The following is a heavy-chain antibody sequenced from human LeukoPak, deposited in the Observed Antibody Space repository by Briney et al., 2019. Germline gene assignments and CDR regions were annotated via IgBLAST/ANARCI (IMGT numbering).Heavy chain of an antibody. J-gene: IGHJ4*02. CDR1: GFTFSSYW. Sequence: PGGSLRLSCAASGFTFSSYWMSWVRQAPGKGLEWVANIKQDGSEKYYVDSVKGRFTISRDNAKNSLYLQMNSLRAEDTAVYYCARVGVSLIPSIAAARFDYWGQGTLVTVSS. CDR3: ARVGVSLIPSIAAARFDY. D-gene: IGHD6-13*01. CDR2: IKQDGSEK. V-gene: IGHV3-7*01.